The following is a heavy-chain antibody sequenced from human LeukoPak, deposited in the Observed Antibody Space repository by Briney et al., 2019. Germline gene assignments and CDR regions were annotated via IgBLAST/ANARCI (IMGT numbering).Heavy chain of an antibody. J-gene: IGHJ3*02. D-gene: IGHD1-20*01. CDR3: ARVLYNWNGPDAFDI. CDR2: IYYSGST. V-gene: IGHV4-59*01. Sequence: SETLSLTCIVSGGSISSYYWSWIRQPPGKGLEWIGYIYYSGSTNYNPSLTSRVTLSVDTSKNQFSLKLSSVTAADTAVYYCARVLYNWNGPDAFDIWGQGTMVTVSS. CDR1: GGSISSYY.